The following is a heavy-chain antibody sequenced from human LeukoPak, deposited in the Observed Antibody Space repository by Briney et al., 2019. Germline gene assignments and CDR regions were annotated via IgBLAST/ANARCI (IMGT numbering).Heavy chain of an antibody. V-gene: IGHV3-53*01. D-gene: IGHD2-8*01. Sequence: PGGSLRLSCAASGFTVSNNYMSWVRQAPGKRLEWVSVIYSGGSTYYADSMKDRFTISRDDSKNTLYLQMNSLRAEDTAMYYCARCISDAFVIWGQGTMVTVSS. CDR3: ARCISDAFVI. J-gene: IGHJ3*02. CDR2: IYSGGST. CDR1: GFTVSNNY.